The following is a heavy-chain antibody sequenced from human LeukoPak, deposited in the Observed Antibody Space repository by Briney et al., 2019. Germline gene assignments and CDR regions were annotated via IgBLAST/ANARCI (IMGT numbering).Heavy chain of an antibody. CDR2: ISWNSGSI. Sequence: GGSLRLSCAASGFTFSSYAMSWVRQAPGKGLEWVSGISWNSGSIGYADSVKGRFTISRDNAKNSLYLQMTSLRAEDTAVYYCAKCGWRGGGSCGYFDYWGQGTLVTVSS. D-gene: IGHD2-15*01. CDR1: GFTFSSYA. CDR3: AKCGWRGGGSCGYFDY. J-gene: IGHJ4*02. V-gene: IGHV3-23*01.